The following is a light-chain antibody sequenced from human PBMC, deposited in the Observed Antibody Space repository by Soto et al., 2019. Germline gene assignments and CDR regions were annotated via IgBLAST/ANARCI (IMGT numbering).Light chain of an antibody. CDR3: QQYGSSPLT. CDR2: GAS. Sequence: EIVLTQSPGTLSLSPGERATLSCRASEFIISSYLAWFQQKPGQAPRLLIYGASSSATGIPDRFSGGGSGTDFTLTISRLEPEDFAVYYCQQYGSSPLTFGPGTKVDIK. J-gene: IGKJ3*01. V-gene: IGKV3-20*01. CDR1: EFIISSY.